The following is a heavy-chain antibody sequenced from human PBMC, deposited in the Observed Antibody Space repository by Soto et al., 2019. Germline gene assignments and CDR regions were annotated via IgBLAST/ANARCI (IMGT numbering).Heavy chain of an antibody. D-gene: IGHD2-15*01. V-gene: IGHV3-23*01. CDR3: AAPPFPPRVVVSGGCAFDI. CDR1: GFIFSSCA. Sequence: PGGSLILSCAASGFIFSSCAMSWVLQAPGKGLEWVSAISGSGGSTYYADSVKGRFTISRDNSKNTLYLQMNSLRAEDTAVYYCAAPPFPPRVVVSGGCAFDIWGQGTMLTVSS. CDR2: ISGSGGST. J-gene: IGHJ3*02.